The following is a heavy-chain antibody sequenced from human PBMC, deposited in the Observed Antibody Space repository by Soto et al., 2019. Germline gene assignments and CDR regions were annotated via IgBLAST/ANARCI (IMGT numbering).Heavy chain of an antibody. CDR3: ARERGPAAIQQTSFDP. J-gene: IGHJ5*02. Sequence: SETLSLPCTVSGGSIRSGDYYWSWLRQPPGKGLEWIGYDYYGGSTYYNPSLMSRVTMSVDPSKNQFSLKLTSVTAADTAVYYCARERGPAAIQQTSFDPWGQGTLVTVSS. D-gene: IGHD2-2*02. CDR2: DYYGGST. CDR1: GGSIRSGDYY. V-gene: IGHV4-30-4*01.